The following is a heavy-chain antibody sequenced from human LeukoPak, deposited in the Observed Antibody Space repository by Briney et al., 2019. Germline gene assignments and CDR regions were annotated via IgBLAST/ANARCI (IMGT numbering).Heavy chain of an antibody. Sequence: ASVKVSCKVSGYTLTELSMHWVRQAPGKGLEWMGGFDPEDGETIYAQKFQGRVTITADKSTSTAYMELSSLRSEDTAVYYCARDGDVVVVAAGQRFDYWGQGTLVTVSS. CDR2: FDPEDGET. CDR3: ARDGDVVVVAAGQRFDY. CDR1: GYTLTELS. D-gene: IGHD2-15*01. V-gene: IGHV1-24*01. J-gene: IGHJ4*02.